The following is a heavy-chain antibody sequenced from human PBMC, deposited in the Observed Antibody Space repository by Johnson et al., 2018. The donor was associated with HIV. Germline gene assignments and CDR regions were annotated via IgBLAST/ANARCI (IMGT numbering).Heavy chain of an antibody. V-gene: IGHV3-30*03. D-gene: IGHD1-1*01. CDR1: GFTFSSYA. CDR3: ARVPGSRAGDAFDV. Sequence: QVQLVESGGGLVQPGGSLRLSCAASGFTFSSYAIHWVRQAPGKGLEWVAIIAYDGSKKYYVDSVKGRFTISRDNAKNSLYLQMNSLRAEYTAVYYCARVPGSRAGDAFDVWGTGTMVTVSS. J-gene: IGHJ3*01. CDR2: IAYDGSKK.